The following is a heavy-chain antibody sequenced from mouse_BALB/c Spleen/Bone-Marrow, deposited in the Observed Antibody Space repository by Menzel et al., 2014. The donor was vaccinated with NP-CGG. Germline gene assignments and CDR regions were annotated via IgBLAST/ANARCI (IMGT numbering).Heavy chain of an antibody. D-gene: IGHD1-1*02. J-gene: IGHJ3*01. V-gene: IGHV5-17*02. CDR3: ARGGSFALFAY. Sequence: EVKLMESGGGLVQHGGSRKLSCAASGFTFSSFGMHWVRQAPEKGLEWVAYISSGSSTIYYADTVKGRFTISRDNPKDTLFQQRTSLRSEDTAVYYCARGGSFALFAYWGQGTLGTVSA. CDR1: GFTFSSFG. CDR2: ISSGSSTI.